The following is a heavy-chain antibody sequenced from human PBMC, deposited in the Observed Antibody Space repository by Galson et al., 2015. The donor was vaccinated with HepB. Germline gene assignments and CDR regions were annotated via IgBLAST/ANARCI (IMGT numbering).Heavy chain of an antibody. J-gene: IGHJ6*02. CDR3: ARTAAPFYYYFGLDV. Sequence: SLRLSCAASGFTFSTYAIHWVRQAPGKGLEWVAVISYDGGDEYYADSLEGRFTISRDNSKNTLYLQMNSLRADDTALYYCARTAAPFYYYFGLDVWGQGTPVIVSS. D-gene: IGHD6-25*01. CDR1: GFTFSTYA. V-gene: IGHV3-30*04. CDR2: ISYDGGDE.